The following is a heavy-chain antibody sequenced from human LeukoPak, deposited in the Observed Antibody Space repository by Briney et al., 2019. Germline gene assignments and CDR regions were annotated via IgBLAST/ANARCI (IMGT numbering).Heavy chain of an antibody. V-gene: IGHV3-48*02. CDR3: ARTSTAFYYLDY. J-gene: IGHJ4*02. Sequence: GGSLRLSCASSGLTLSSYSMNWVRQAPGKGLEWVSYISSSSSTIYYADSVKGRFTISRDNAKNSLYLQMNSLRDEDTAVYYCARTSTAFYYLDYWGQGTLVTVSS. D-gene: IGHD2-21*02. CDR2: ISSSSSTI. CDR1: GLTLSSYS.